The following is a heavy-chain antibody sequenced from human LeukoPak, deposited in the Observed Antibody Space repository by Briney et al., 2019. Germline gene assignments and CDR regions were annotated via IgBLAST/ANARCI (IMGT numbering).Heavy chain of an antibody. J-gene: IGHJ4*02. CDR2: ITTRSSYI. Sequence: GGTLGLSCAASGLTFRSLTMNWVRQAPGKGLEWVSSITTRSSYIYYADSVKGRFTISRDNAKNSLYLQMNSLRAEDTAVYYCARDYSYGSGYLYWGQGTLVTVSS. CDR3: ARDYSYGSGYLY. D-gene: IGHD3-3*01. CDR1: GLTFRSLT. V-gene: IGHV3-21*01.